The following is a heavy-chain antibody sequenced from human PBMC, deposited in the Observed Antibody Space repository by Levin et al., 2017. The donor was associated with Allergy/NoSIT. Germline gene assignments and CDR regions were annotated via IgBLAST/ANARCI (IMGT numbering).Heavy chain of an antibody. Sequence: PGGSLRLSCAASGFTFSSYWMSWVRQAPGKGLEWVANIKQDGSEKYYVDSVKGRFTISRDNAKNSLYLQMNSLRAEDTAVYYCARDEGNDSSGYLCWGQGTLVTVSS. J-gene: IGHJ4*02. CDR2: IKQDGSEK. D-gene: IGHD3-22*01. CDR3: ARDEGNDSSGYLC. V-gene: IGHV3-7*01. CDR1: GFTFSSYW.